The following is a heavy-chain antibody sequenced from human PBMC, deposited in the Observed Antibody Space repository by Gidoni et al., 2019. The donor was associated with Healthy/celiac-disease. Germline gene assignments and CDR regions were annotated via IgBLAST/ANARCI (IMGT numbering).Heavy chain of an antibody. V-gene: IGHV3-33*01. D-gene: IGHD3-22*01. CDR1: GFPLRSHG. J-gene: IGHJ4*02. Sequence: QVQLVESGGGVVQPGRYLRLSCAASGFPLRSHGMPWVRQAPGKGLEWVAVIWYDGSNKYYADSVKGRFTISRDNSKNTLYLQMNSLRAEDTAVYYCAREPGWGDYESSGYVFWGQGTLVTVSS. CDR3: AREPGWGDYESSGYVF. CDR2: IWYDGSNK.